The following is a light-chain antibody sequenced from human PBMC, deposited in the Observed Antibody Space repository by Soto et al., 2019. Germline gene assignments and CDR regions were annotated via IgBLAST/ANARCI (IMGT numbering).Light chain of an antibody. CDR3: QQYEIYYS. V-gene: IGKV1-5*03. CDR1: QSITTW. J-gene: IGKJ2*03. Sequence: DIQMTQSPSTLSASVGDRVTITCRASQSITTWLAWYQQKPGKAPNLLIYKASNLETGVPSRFSGSGYVTEFTLTICGLQRYDFATYYGQQYEIYYSFDQGTKLEIK. CDR2: KAS.